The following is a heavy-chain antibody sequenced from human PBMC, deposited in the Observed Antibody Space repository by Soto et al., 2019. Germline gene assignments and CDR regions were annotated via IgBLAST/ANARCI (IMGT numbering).Heavy chain of an antibody. Sequence: QPGGSLRLSCAASGFTFDDYAMHWVRQAPGKGLEWVSGISWNSGSIGYADSVKGRFTISRDNAKNSLYLQMNSLRAEDTALYYCAKDRRYCSSTRCPYYYYGMDVWGQGTTVTVSS. CDR2: ISWNSGSI. J-gene: IGHJ6*02. CDR1: GFTFDDYA. D-gene: IGHD2-2*01. CDR3: AKDRRYCSSTRCPYYYYGMDV. V-gene: IGHV3-9*01.